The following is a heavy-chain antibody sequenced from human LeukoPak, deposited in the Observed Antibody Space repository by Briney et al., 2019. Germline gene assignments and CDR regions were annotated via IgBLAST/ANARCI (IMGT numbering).Heavy chain of an antibody. CDR1: GFRFSDFT. Sequence: GGSLRLSCAASGFRFSDFTMTWVRQAPGKGPEWVSAIGGRGGSTYYADSLGGRFTISRDNSKNTLFLQMISLRAEDTAVYYCTTVWPYSSGWYYFDYWGQGTLVTVSS. V-gene: IGHV3-23*01. CDR2: IGGRGGST. J-gene: IGHJ4*02. CDR3: TTVWPYSSGWYYFDY. D-gene: IGHD6-19*01.